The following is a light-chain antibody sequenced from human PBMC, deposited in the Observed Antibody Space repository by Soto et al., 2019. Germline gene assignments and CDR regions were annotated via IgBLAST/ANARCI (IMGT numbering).Light chain of an antibody. J-gene: IGKJ5*01. CDR2: GAS. CDR3: QQYGSSSIT. CDR1: QSVSSSY. V-gene: IGKV3-20*01. Sequence: EIVLTQSPATLSVSPGERATLSCRASQSVSSSYLAWYQQKPGQAPRLLIYGASSRATGIPDRFSGSGSGTDLTLTISRLEPEDFAVYYCQQYGSSSITFGQGTRLQNK.